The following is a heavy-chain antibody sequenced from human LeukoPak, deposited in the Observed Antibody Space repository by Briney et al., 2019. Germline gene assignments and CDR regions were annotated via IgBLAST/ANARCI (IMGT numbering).Heavy chain of an antibody. J-gene: IGHJ4*02. CDR3: ATTLNIATPGHL. V-gene: IGHV3-9*01. CDR1: GFTFDDYA. CDR2: ISWNSGSI. Sequence: GGSLRLSCAASGFTFDDYAMHWVRQAPGKGLEWVSGISWNSGSIGYADSVKGRFTISRDNAKNSVYLQMSSLRVEDTGVYYCATTLNIATPGHLWGQGALVTVSS. D-gene: IGHD6-13*01.